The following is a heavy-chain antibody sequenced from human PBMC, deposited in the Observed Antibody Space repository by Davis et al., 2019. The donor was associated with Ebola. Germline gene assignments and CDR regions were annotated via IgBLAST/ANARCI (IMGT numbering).Heavy chain of an antibody. V-gene: IGHV4-31*03. CDR2: IYYSGST. Sequence: SETLSLTCTVSGGSVRSGSYYWSWIRQHPGKGLEWIGYIYYSGSTYYNPSLKSRVTISVDTSKNQFSLKLSSVTAADTAVYYCASGGTDYWGQGTLVTVSS. CDR3: ASGGTDY. D-gene: IGHD3-16*01. J-gene: IGHJ4*02. CDR1: GGSVRSGSYY.